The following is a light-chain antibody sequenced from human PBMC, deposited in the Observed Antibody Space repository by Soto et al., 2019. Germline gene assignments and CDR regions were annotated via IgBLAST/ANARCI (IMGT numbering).Light chain of an antibody. J-gene: IGLJ2*01. Sequence: QSVLTQPASVSGSPGQSITISCTGTSSDVGGYNYVSWYQQHPGKAPKLMIYDVSYRSSGVSNRFSGSKSGNTASLTISELQAEDEADYYCSSYTSSSTLVFGGGTKLTVL. V-gene: IGLV2-14*01. CDR1: SSDVGGYNY. CDR2: DVS. CDR3: SSYTSSSTLV.